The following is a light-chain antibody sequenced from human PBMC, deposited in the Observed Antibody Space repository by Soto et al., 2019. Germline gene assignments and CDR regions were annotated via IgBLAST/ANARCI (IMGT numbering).Light chain of an antibody. CDR3: QKYNNWPET. CDR1: QSVSSN. CDR2: GAS. J-gene: IGKJ1*01. Sequence: EIVMTQSPATLSLSPGESATLSCRASQSVSSNLAWYQQKTGQAPRLVIYGASTRATGIPDRFSGSGSGTELNLTISRLQSEDFAFYYCQKYNNWPETFGQGTKVDIK. V-gene: IGKV3-15*01.